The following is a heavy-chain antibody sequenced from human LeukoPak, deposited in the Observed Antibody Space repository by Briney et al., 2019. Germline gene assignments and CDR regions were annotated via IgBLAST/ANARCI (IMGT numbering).Heavy chain of an antibody. J-gene: IGHJ6*02. CDR1: GYTLTELS. Sequence: ASVKVSCKVSGYTLTELSMHWVRQAPGQGLEWMGIINPSGGSTSYAQKFQGRVTMTRDTSTSTVYMELSSLRSEDTAVYYCARAEMRAYCGGDCYTRYGMDVWGQGTTVTVSS. CDR2: INPSGGST. CDR3: ARAEMRAYCGGDCYTRYGMDV. V-gene: IGHV1-46*01. D-gene: IGHD2-21*02.